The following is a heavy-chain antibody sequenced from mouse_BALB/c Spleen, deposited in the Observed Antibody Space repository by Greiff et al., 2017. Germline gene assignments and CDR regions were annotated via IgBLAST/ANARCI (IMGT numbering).Heavy chain of an antibody. D-gene: IGHD4-1*01. J-gene: IGHJ4*01. V-gene: IGHV5-4*02. CDR2: ISDGGSYT. CDR1: GFTFSDYY. Sequence: EVMLVESGGGLVKPGGSLKLSCAASGFTFSDYYMYWVRQTPEKRLEWVATISDGGSYTYYPDSVKGRFTISRDNAKNNLYLQMSSLKSEDTAMYYCARADWDGAMDYWGQGTSVTVSS. CDR3: ARADWDGAMDY.